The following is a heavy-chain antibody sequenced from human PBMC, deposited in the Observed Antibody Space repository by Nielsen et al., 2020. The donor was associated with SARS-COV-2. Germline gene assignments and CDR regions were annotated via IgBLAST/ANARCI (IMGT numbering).Heavy chain of an antibody. CDR2: IDWDDDK. CDR1: GFSLSTSGMC. V-gene: IGHV2-70*11. CDR3: ARTAQSLWFGELHAFDI. D-gene: IGHD3-10*01. Sequence: SGPTLVKPTQTLTLTCSFSGFSLSTSGMCVSWIRQPPGKALEWLARIDWDDDKYYSTSLKTRLTISKDTSKNQVVLTMTNMDPVDTATYYCARTAQSLWFGELHAFDIWGQGTMVTVSS. J-gene: IGHJ3*02.